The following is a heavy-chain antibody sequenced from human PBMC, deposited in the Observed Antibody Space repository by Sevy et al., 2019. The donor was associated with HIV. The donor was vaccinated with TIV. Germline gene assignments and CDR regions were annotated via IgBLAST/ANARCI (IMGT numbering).Heavy chain of an antibody. V-gene: IGHV3-73*01. CDR1: GFTFSGSA. D-gene: IGHD2-2*01. Sequence: GGSLRLSCAASGFTFSGSAMHWVRQASGKGLEWVGRIGSKANSYATAYAASVKGRFTISRDDSKNTAYLQMNSLKTEDTAVYYCTSLVVVPAAPGDWFDPWSQGTLVTVSS. J-gene: IGHJ5*02. CDR2: IGSKANSYAT. CDR3: TSLVVVPAAPGDWFDP.